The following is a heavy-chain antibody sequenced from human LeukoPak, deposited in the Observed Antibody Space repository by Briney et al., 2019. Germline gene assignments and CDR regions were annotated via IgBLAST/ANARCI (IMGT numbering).Heavy chain of an antibody. V-gene: IGHV1-46*01. CDR2: INPSGGST. CDR1: GYTFTSYY. D-gene: IGHD3-22*01. J-gene: IGHJ4*02. Sequence: ASVKVSCKASGYTFTSYYMHWVRQAPGQGLEWMGIINPSGGSTRYPQKFQDRVTMTRDTSTSTVYMELSSLRSDDTAMYYCARLYDSSGYGFDYWGQGTLVTVSS. CDR3: ARLYDSSGYGFDY.